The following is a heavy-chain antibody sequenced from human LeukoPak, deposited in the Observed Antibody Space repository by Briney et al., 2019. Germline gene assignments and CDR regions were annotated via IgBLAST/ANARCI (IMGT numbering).Heavy chain of an antibody. J-gene: IGHJ2*01. Sequence: SETLSLTCTVSGGSISSYYWSWIRQPPGKGLEWIGYIYYSGSTNCNPSLKSRVTISVDTSKNQFSLKLSSVTAADTAVYYCARIYYYDSSGYSTIYWYFDLWGRGTLVTVSS. CDR3: ARIYYYDSSGYSTIYWYFDL. CDR1: GGSISSYY. D-gene: IGHD3-22*01. CDR2: IYYSGST. V-gene: IGHV4-59*08.